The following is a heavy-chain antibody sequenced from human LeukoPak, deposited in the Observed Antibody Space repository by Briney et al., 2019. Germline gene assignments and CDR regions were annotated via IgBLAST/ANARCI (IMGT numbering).Heavy chain of an antibody. Sequence: GGSLRLSCAASGFTFSSNAMHWVRQAPGKGLEWVAIVAHDGSFTSYADSVKGRFSITRDDSTLYLEMNSLRVEDTALYYCAREMRGYYPHYWGQGTLLTVSS. CDR2: VAHDGSFT. J-gene: IGHJ4*02. D-gene: IGHD3-3*01. CDR3: AREMRGYYPHY. CDR1: GFTFSSNA. V-gene: IGHV3-30*04.